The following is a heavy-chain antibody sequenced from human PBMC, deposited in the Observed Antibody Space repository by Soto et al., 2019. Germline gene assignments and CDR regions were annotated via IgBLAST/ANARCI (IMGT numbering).Heavy chain of an antibody. Sequence: EVQLVESGGGLVQPGGSLRLSCAASGFSLNNNYMNWVRQAPGKGLEWVSIIYTGGSTYDADSVKGRFTISRDDFKNTLYLQMNSLRAEVTGVYYCAAPTYWGQGTLVTVSS. J-gene: IGHJ4*01. CDR1: GFSLNNNY. CDR3: AAPTY. CDR2: IYTGGST. V-gene: IGHV3-66*01.